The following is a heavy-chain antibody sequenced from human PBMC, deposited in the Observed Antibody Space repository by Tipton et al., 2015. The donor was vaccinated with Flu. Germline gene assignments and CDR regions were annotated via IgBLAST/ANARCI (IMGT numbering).Heavy chain of an antibody. D-gene: IGHD3-16*01. Sequence: VQLVQSGGHLVQPGWSLRLSCEASGFTFNSYEMNWVRQAPGKGLEWVSHISPSGSTKYYGDSVKGRFTISRDNAKNSLYLEMNSLRSEDTAVYYCTRGFIRLCDYWGQGTLVTVSS. J-gene: IGHJ4*02. V-gene: IGHV3-48*03. CDR1: GFTFNSYE. CDR3: TRGFIRLCDY. CDR2: ISPSGSTK.